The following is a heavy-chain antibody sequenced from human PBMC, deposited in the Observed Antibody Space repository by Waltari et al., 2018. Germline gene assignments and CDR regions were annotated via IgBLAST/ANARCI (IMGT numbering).Heavy chain of an antibody. D-gene: IGHD6-13*01. Sequence: EVQLVQSGAEVKKPGATVKISCKASGYTFTDYYMHWVQQAPGKGLEWMGRVDPEDGETIYGEKSQGRVTITADTSTDTAYMELSSLRSEDTAVYYCATESPAAGRNTAGLWQWGQGTLVTVSS. CDR2: VDPEDGET. CDR1: GYTFTDYY. CDR3: ATESPAAGRNTAGLWQ. J-gene: IGHJ4*02. V-gene: IGHV1-69-2*01.